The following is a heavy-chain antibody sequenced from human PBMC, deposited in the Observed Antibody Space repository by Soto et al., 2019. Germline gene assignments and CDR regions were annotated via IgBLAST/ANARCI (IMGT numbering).Heavy chain of an antibody. J-gene: IGHJ5*02. Sequence: ASVKVSCKASGYTFTSYYMHWVRQAPGQGLEWMGIINPSGGSTSYAQKFQGRVTMTRDTSTSTVYMELSSLRSEDTAVYYCARDGYASGSYPWFDPWGQGTLVTVSS. CDR2: INPSGGST. CDR3: ARDGYASGSYPWFDP. V-gene: IGHV1-46*01. D-gene: IGHD3-10*01. CDR1: GYTFTSYY.